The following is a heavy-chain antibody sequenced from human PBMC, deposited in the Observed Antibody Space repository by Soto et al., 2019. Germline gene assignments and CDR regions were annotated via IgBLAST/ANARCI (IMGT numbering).Heavy chain of an antibody. CDR1: GGSISSGGYS. CDR2: IYHSGST. J-gene: IGHJ3*02. V-gene: IGHV4-30-2*01. Sequence: QLQLQESGSGLVKPSQTLSLTCAVSGGSISSGGYSGSWIRQPPGKGREWIGYIYHSGSTYYNPSRKSRVTISEDSSKNQFSLKLSSVTAADTAVYYCARRDLGSGEGAPIAFDIWGQGTMVTVSS. CDR3: ARRDLGSGEGAPIAFDI. D-gene: IGHD3-10*01.